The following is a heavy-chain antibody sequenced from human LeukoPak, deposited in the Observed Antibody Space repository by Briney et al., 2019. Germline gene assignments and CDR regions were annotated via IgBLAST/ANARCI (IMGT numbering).Heavy chain of an antibody. V-gene: IGHV3-48*03. J-gene: IGHJ6*02. CDR2: ISSSGSTI. D-gene: IGHD6-19*01. CDR1: GFTFSSYE. Sequence: GGSLRLSCAASGFTFSSYEMNWVRQAPGKGLEWVSYISSSGSTIYYADSVKGRFTISRDNAKNSLYLQMNSLRAEDTAVYYCSRERVAVAGTVAPYYYYCMDVWGQGTTVTVSS. CDR3: SRERVAVAGTVAPYYYYCMDV.